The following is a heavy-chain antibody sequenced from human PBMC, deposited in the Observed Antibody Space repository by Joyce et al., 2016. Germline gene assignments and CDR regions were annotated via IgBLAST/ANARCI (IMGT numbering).Heavy chain of an antibody. V-gene: IGHV3-30*04. CDR3: ARRSGIPAGRRPGAFDM. CDR1: GSIFSGYA. Sequence: QEQLEESGGGVVQPGTSLRLSCTASGSIFSGYAINWVPQAPGEGLEWVAIISYDGPNKFYADSVGGRFTISRDNYKNTLFLQMNSLTIEDAGVYYCARRSGIPAGRRPGAFDMWGQGTVVTVSS. J-gene: IGHJ3*02. CDR2: ISYDGPNK. D-gene: IGHD6-13*01.